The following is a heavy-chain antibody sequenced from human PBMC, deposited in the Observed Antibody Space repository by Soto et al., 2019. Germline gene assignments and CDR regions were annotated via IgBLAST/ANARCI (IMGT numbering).Heavy chain of an antibody. V-gene: IGHV3-23*01. CDR1: GFTFSSYA. Sequence: EVQLLESGRGLVQPGGSLRLSCAASGFTFSSYAMSWVRQTPGKGLEWVTAISGSGGSTYYADSVKGRFTISRDNSKNTLYLQMNSLRAEDTAVYYCATGRGYYYYYGMDVWGQGTTVTVSS. CDR3: ATGRGYYYYYGMDV. J-gene: IGHJ6*02. CDR2: ISGSGGST. D-gene: IGHD3-10*01.